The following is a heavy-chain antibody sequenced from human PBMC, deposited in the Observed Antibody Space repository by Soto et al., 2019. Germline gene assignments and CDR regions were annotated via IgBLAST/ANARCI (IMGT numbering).Heavy chain of an antibody. CDR3: ARPLYYYGSGSSCFDY. J-gene: IGHJ4*02. CDR1: GFTFSSYS. D-gene: IGHD3-10*01. CDR2: ISSSSSYI. V-gene: IGHV3-21*01. Sequence: EVQLVESGGGLVKPGGSLRLSCAASGFTFSSYSMNWVRQAPGKGLEWVSSISSSSSYIYYADSVKGRFTISRDNAKNALYLQMNSLRAEDTAVYYCARPLYYYGSGSSCFDYRGQGTLVTVSS.